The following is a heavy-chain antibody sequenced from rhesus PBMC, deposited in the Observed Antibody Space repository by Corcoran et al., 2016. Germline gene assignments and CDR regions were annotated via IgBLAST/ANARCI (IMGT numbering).Heavy chain of an antibody. J-gene: IGHJ4*01. CDR1: GGSVSSNF. Sequence: QVQLQESGPGLVKPSETLSLTCAFSGGSVSSNFWSLIRQPPGTGLEWYVRIYGGDGRTNHNPAHTSRDTFATDTAKNQFSLKLTSVTAADTAVYYCAREVGRGFDYWGQGVLVTVSS. CDR2: IYGGDGRT. D-gene: IGHD2-39*01. CDR3: AREVGRGFDY. V-gene: IGHV4-147*01.